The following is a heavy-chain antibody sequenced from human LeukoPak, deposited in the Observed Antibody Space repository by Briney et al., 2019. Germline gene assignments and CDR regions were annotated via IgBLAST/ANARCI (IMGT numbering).Heavy chain of an antibody. J-gene: IGHJ4*02. CDR2: IYTSGST. V-gene: IGHV4-4*07. CDR3: ASAYDSSGYLVY. D-gene: IGHD3-22*01. Sequence: SETLSLTCTVSGASISTYYWSWIRQPAGKGLEWIGRIYTSGSTSYNPSLKSRVTMSVDTSKTQFSLKLSSVTAADTAVCYCASAYDSSGYLVYWGQGTLVTVSS. CDR1: GASISTYY.